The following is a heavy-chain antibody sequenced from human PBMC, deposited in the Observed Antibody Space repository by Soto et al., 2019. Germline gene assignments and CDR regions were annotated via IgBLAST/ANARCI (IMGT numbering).Heavy chain of an antibody. Sequence: PSETLSLTCAVYGGSFSGYYWSWIRQPPGKGLEWIGEINHSGSTNYNPSLKSRVTISVDTSKNQFSLKLSSVTAADTAVYYCGRARYMKWLEVGFDYWGQGTLVTVSS. CDR1: GGSFSGYY. CDR2: INHSGST. CDR3: GRARYMKWLEVGFDY. J-gene: IGHJ4*02. D-gene: IGHD5-12*01. V-gene: IGHV4-34*01.